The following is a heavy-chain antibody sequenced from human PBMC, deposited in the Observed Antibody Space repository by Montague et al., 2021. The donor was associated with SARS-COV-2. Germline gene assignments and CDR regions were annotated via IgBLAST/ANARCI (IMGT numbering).Heavy chain of an antibody. J-gene: IGHJ3*01. CDR1: GGSINTYY. D-gene: IGHD3-10*01. V-gene: IGHV4-59*08. Sequence: SETLSLTCTVSGGSINTYYWNWIRLPPGKGMEWIGYSYYSGSTNYNPSLKSRVPISVETSKNQFSLKLSSVTAADTDVYYCSRVTTKRTRYGSGSYRGFDACGFWGQGTMVTVSS. CDR2: SYYSGST. CDR3: SRVTTKRTRYGSGSYRGFDACGF.